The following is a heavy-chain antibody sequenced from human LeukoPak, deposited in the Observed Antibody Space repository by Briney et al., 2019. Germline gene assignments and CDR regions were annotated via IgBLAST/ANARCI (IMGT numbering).Heavy chain of an antibody. V-gene: IGHV3-21*04. CDR2: ISSSGSYI. Sequence: PGGSLRLSCAASRFTSSSYSMNWVRQAPGKGLEWVSSISSSGSYIYYADSVKGRFTISRDNAKNSLYLQMNSLRAEDTAVYYCAKDTVTTGTDHWGQGTLVTVSS. J-gene: IGHJ4*02. CDR3: AKDTVTTGTDH. CDR1: RFTSSSYS. D-gene: IGHD4-17*01.